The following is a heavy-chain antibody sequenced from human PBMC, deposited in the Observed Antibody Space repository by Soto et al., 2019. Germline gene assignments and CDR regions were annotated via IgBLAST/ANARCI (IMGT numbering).Heavy chain of an antibody. CDR1: GGTFTNYA. Sequence: SVKVSCKASGGTFTNYAFSWVRQAPGQGLEWMGGIIPIFGTPDYAQKFQGRVTITADESTRTASMELSSLRSDDTAVYYCARERFVGYCITTTCPKPFYYYAMDVWGQGTTVTVSS. CDR2: IIPIFGTP. D-gene: IGHD2-2*01. CDR3: ARERFVGYCITTTCPKPFYYYAMDV. J-gene: IGHJ6*02. V-gene: IGHV1-69*13.